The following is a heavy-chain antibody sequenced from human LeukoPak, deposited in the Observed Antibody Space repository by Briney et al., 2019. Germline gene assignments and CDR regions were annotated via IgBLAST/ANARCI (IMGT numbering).Heavy chain of an antibody. CDR3: ASQTPRRLPIAVADYFDY. D-gene: IGHD6-19*01. V-gene: IGHV3-21*01. J-gene: IGHJ4*02. CDR2: ISSSSSYI. CDR1: GFTVSSYS. Sequence: PGGSLRLSCAASGFTVSSYSMNWVRQAPGKGLEWVSFISSSSSYIYYADSMKGRFTISRDNAKNSLYLQMNSLRAEDTAVYYCASQTPRRLPIAVADYFDYWGQGTLVTVSS.